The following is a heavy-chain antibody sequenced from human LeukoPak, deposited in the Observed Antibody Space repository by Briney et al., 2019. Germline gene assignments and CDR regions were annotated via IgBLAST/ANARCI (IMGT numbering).Heavy chain of an antibody. D-gene: IGHD3-22*01. Sequence: PSETLSLTCTVSGGSISRHYWSWIRQPPGKGLEWIGYIYYSGSTNYNPSLKSRVTISVDTSKNQFSLKLSSVTAADTAVYYCARDDAHYYHGSGYYYWYFDLWGRGTLVTVSS. CDR3: ARDDAHYYHGSGYYYWYFDL. J-gene: IGHJ2*01. CDR2: IYYSGST. CDR1: GGSISRHY. V-gene: IGHV4-59*11.